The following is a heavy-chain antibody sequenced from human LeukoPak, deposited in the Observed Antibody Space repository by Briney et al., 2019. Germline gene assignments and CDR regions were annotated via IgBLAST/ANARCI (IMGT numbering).Heavy chain of an antibody. CDR3: AKGNYYDSSGLVDY. CDR2: ISGSGGST. J-gene: IGHJ4*02. V-gene: IGHV3-23*01. D-gene: IGHD3-22*01. Sequence: GALRLSCAASGFTFSSYAMSWVRQAPGKGLEWVSAISGSGGSTYYADSVKGRFTISRDNSKNTLYLQMNSLRAEDTAVYYCAKGNYYDSSGLVDYWGQGTLVTVSS. CDR1: GFTFSSYA.